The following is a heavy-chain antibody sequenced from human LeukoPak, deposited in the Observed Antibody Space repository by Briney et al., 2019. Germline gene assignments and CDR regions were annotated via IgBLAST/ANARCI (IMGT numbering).Heavy chain of an antibody. CDR2: INHSGST. CDR3: AREGLAARRGAFDI. Sequence: KPSETLSLTCAVYGGSFSGYYWSWIRQPPGKGLEWIGEINHSGSTNYNPSLKSRVTISVDTSKNQFSLKLSSVTAADTAVYYCAREGLAARRGAFDIWGQGTVVTVSS. D-gene: IGHD6-6*01. J-gene: IGHJ3*02. V-gene: IGHV4-34*01. CDR1: GGSFSGYY.